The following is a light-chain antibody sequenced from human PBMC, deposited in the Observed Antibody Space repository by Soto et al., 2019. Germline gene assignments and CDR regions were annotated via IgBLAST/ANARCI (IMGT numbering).Light chain of an antibody. CDR3: QQYNNWPPIT. CDR1: QSVNSN. Sequence: EMVMTQSPATLSVSPGERATLSCRASQSVNSNLAWYQQKPGQAPRLLIYGASIRATGIPDRFSGSGSGTEFTLTINSLQSEDFAVYYCQQYNNWPPITFGQGTRLEIK. J-gene: IGKJ5*01. V-gene: IGKV3D-15*01. CDR2: GAS.